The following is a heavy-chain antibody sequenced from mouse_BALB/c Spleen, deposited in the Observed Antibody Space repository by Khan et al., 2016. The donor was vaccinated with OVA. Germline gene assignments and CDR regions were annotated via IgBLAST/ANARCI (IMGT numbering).Heavy chain of an antibody. CDR1: GFNIKDYY. CDR2: IDPENGNT. J-gene: IGHJ3*01. Sequence: VQLKQSGAELVRPGALVKLSCKASGFNIKDYYIHWVKQRPEQGLEWIGWIDPENGNTIYDPKFQGKASIAADTSSNTAYLQLSSLTSEDTAVYYCARDGYSPWFAYWGQWTLVTVSA. V-gene: IGHV14-1*02. CDR3: ARDGYSPWFAY. D-gene: IGHD2-3*01.